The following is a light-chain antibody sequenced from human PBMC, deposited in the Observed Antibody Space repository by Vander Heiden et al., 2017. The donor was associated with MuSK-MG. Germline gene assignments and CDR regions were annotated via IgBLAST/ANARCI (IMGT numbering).Light chain of an antibody. CDR2: AGC. V-gene: IGKV1-39*01. Sequence: DIQMTQFPSSLSASVGHRVTITCRASQHISNYLNWDQQRAGEFAKVLIFAGCSLQIQVPSRFRGSGSGTDLTLTVGSPQREDFAPSYCEQSQSGPTTFGQGTRVEMK. J-gene: IGKJ1*01. CDR3: EQSQSGPTT. CDR1: QHISNY.